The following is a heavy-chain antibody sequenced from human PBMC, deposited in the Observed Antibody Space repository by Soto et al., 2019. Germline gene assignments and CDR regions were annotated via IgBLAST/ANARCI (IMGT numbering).Heavy chain of an antibody. J-gene: IGHJ4*02. V-gene: IGHV4-31*03. D-gene: IGHD2-2*01. CDR3: ARSSTSANYFDY. CDR2: IYYSGST. Sequence: QVQLQESGPGLVKPSQTLSLTCTVSGGSISSGGYYWSWIRQHPGKGLEWIGYIYYSGSTYYNPSIKSRVXXXVXXSKNQFSLKLSSVTAADTAVYYCARSSTSANYFDYWGQGTLVTVSS. CDR1: GGSISSGGYY.